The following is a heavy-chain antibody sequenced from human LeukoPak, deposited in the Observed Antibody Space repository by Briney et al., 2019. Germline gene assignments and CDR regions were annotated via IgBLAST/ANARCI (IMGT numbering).Heavy chain of an antibody. CDR2: ISSSSSYI. Sequence: PGGSLRLSCAASGFTFSSYSMNWVRQAPGKGLEWVSSISSSSSYIYYADSVKGRFTISRDNAKNSLYLQMNSLRAEDTAVYYCAKGRSERERGFDYWGQGTLVTVSS. D-gene: IGHD1-1*01. CDR3: AKGRSERERGFDY. CDR1: GFTFSSYS. V-gene: IGHV3-21*04. J-gene: IGHJ4*02.